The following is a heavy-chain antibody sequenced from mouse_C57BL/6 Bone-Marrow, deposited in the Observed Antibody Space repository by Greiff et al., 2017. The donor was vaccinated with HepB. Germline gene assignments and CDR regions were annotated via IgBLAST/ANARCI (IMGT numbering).Heavy chain of an antibody. CDR2: IDPSDSYT. D-gene: IGHD2-4*01. Sequence: QVQLQQPGAELVKPGASVKLSCKASGYTFTSYWMQWVKQRPGQGLEWIGEIDPSDSYTNYNQKFKGKATLTVDTSSSTAYMQRSSLTSEDSAVYYCARGGYYDYDGAWFAYWGQGTLVTVSA. V-gene: IGHV1-50*01. J-gene: IGHJ3*01. CDR1: GYTFTSYW. CDR3: ARGGYYDYDGAWFAY.